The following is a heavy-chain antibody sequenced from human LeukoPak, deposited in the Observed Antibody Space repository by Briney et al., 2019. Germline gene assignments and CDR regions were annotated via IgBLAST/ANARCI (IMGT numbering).Heavy chain of an antibody. J-gene: IGHJ4*02. CDR1: GYTFTSYG. D-gene: IGHD3-3*01. V-gene: IGHV1-18*01. CDR2: ISAYNGNT. Sequence: ASVKVSCKASGYTFTSYGISWVRQAPGQGLEWMGWISAYNGNTNYAQKLQGRVTMTTDTSTSTAYMELRSLRSDDTAVYYCARGSLEWLLYLHYFDYWGQGTLVTVSS. CDR3: ARGSLEWLLYLHYFDY.